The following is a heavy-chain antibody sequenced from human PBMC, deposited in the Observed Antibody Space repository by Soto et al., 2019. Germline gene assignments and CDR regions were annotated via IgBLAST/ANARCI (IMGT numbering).Heavy chain of an antibody. D-gene: IGHD5-18*01. J-gene: IGHJ6*02. CDR2: ISYDGSNK. V-gene: IGHV3-30-3*01. Sequence: QVQLVESGGGVVQPGRSLRLSCAASGFTFSSYAMHWVRQAPGKGLEWVAVISYDGSNKYYADSVKGRFTISRDNSKNTLYLQMNSLRAEDTAVYYCARDLGYSYGPGAMDVWGQGTTVTVSS. CDR3: ARDLGYSYGPGAMDV. CDR1: GFTFSSYA.